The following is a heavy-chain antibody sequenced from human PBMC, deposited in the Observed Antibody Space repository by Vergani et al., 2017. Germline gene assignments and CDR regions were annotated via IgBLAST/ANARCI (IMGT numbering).Heavy chain of an antibody. D-gene: IGHD3-22*01. CDR3: SSNHYYDSSGYYYGGDY. CDR2: IYSGGST. J-gene: IGHJ4*02. Sequence: EVQLVESGGGLIQPGGSLRLSCAASGFTVSSNYMSWVRQAPGKGLEWVSVIYSGGSTYYADSGKGRFPISRDNSKNTLYLQMNSLRAEDTAVYYCSSNHYYDSSGYYYGGDYWGQGTLVTVSS. CDR1: GFTVSSNY. V-gene: IGHV3-53*01.